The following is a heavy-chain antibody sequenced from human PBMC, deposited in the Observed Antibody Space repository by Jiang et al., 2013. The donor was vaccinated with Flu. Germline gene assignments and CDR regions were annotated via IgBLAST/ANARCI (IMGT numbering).Heavy chain of an antibody. CDR1: GFTFSSYW. CDR3: ARDRGDYVWGSYGY. D-gene: IGHD3-16*01. Sequence: LVESGGGLVQPGGSLRLSCAASGFTFSSYWMSWVARLQGRAGVVANIKQDGSEKYYVDSVKGRFTISRDNAKNSLYLQMNSLRAEDTAVYYCARDRGDYVWGSYGYWGQGTLVTVSS. CDR2: IKQDGSEK. J-gene: IGHJ4*02. V-gene: IGHV3-7*03.